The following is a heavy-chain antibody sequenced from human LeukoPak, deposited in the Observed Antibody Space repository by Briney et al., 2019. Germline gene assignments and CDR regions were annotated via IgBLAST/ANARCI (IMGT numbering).Heavy chain of an antibody. CDR1: GGSFSGYY. CDR3: ARGRSLLKRYCSGGSCYSVWFDP. J-gene: IGHJ5*02. V-gene: IGHV4-34*01. D-gene: IGHD2-15*01. CDR2: INHSGST. Sequence: PSETPSLTCAVYGGSFSGYYWSWIRQPPGKGLEWIGEINHSGSTNYNPSLKSRVTISVDTSKNQFSLKLSSVTAADTAVYYCARGRSLLKRYCSGGSCYSVWFDPWGQGTLVTVSS.